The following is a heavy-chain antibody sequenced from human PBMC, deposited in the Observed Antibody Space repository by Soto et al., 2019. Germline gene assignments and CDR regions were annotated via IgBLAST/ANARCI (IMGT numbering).Heavy chain of an antibody. D-gene: IGHD6-6*01. V-gene: IGHV6-1*01. J-gene: IGHJ6*02. CDR3: ARIYSSSSPDIGV. CDR1: GDSVSSNSAA. CDR2: TYYRSKWYK. Sequence: SQTLSLTCAISGDSVSSNSAAWNWIRQSPSRGLEWLGRTYYRSKWYKSYAVSVKSRITINPDTSKNEFSLQLTSVTTEDTAVYYCARIYSSSSPDIGVCGQGTTVTVSS.